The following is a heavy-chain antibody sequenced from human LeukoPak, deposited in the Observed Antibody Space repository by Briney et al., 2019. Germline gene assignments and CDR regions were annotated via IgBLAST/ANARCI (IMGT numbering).Heavy chain of an antibody. CDR3: ARGRYYMDF. CDR1: GLTFSSYS. CDR2: ISSSSSTI. J-gene: IGHJ6*03. Sequence: GGSLRLSCAASGLTFSSYSMNWVRQSPGKGLEWVSYISSSSSTIFYADSVKGRFTISRDNAKNSLYLQMNSLRAEDTAVYYCARGRYYMDFWGKGTTVTVSS. V-gene: IGHV3-48*01.